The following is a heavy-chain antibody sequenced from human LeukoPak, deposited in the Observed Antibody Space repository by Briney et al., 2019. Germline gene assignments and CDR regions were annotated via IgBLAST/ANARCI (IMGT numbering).Heavy chain of an antibody. CDR3: AKAAVALDV. CDR2: ISYDGSSK. J-gene: IGHJ6*02. Sequence: GGSLRLSCAASGFTFSSYGMHWVRQAPGKGLEWVAVISYDGSSKYYADSVKGRFTISRDNSKNTLYLQMNSLRAEDTAVYYCAKAAVALDVWGQGTTVTVSS. V-gene: IGHV3-30*18. CDR1: GFTFSSYG. D-gene: IGHD6-19*01.